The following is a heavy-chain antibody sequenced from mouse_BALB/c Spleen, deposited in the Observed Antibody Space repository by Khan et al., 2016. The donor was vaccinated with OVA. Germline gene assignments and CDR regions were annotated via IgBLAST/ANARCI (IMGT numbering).Heavy chain of an antibody. CDR1: GYTFTNYW. CDR2: INPSNDYT. D-gene: IGHD1-1*01. CDR3: VTRGSSAAWFTY. Sequence: QVQLQQSGAELAKPGASVKMSCKASGYTFTNYWMHWVKQRPGQGLEWIGYINPSNDYTEYNQKFKDKATLTADKSSSTAYMHLSSLKSEDSAAYYCVTRGSSAAWFTYWGQGTLVTVSA. J-gene: IGHJ3*01. V-gene: IGHV1-7*01.